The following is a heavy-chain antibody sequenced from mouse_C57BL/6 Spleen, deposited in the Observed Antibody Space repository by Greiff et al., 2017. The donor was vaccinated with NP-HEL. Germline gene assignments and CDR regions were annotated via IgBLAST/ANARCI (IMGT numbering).Heavy chain of an antibody. CDR3: ARHRYDYDGVGYYAMDY. V-gene: IGHV5-9*01. D-gene: IGHD2-4*01. CDR1: GFTFSSYT. Sequence: DVQLVESGGGLVKPGGSLKLSCAASGFTFSSYTMSWVRQTPEKRLEWVATLSGGGGNTYYPDSVKGRFTISRDNAKNTLYLQMSSLRSEDTALYYCARHRYDYDGVGYYAMDYWGQGTSVTVSS. J-gene: IGHJ4*01. CDR2: LSGGGGNT.